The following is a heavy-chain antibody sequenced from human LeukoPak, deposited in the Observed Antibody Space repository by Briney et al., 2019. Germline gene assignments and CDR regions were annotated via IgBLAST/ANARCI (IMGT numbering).Heavy chain of an antibody. CDR1: GFTFSSYW. Sequence: GSLRLSCAASGFTFSSYWLHWVRQAPGKGLVWVSSINGDGTITGNADSVKGRFTISRDNAKNTLYLQMNSLRAEDTAVYYCAKKAGPYCSGGSCYSLDHWGQGTLVTVSS. CDR3: AKKAGPYCSGGSCYSLDH. CDR2: INGDGTIT. J-gene: IGHJ4*02. V-gene: IGHV3-74*01. D-gene: IGHD2-15*01.